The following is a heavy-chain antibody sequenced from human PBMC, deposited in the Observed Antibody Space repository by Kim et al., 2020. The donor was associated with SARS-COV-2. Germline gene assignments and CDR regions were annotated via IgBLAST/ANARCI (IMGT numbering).Heavy chain of an antibody. CDR1: GFTFSNSW. CDR3: LRGDGYSYA. J-gene: IGHJ5*02. Sequence: GGSLRLSCSAYGFTFSNSWMSWVRQAPGKGLEWVGRIKSKTDGGTTDYAAHVKGRFSISRDDSKNTLHMQMNSLKTEDAAVYYCLRGDGYSYAWGQGTLVTVSS. V-gene: IGHV3-15*01. D-gene: IGHD4-4*01. CDR2: IKSKTDGGTT.